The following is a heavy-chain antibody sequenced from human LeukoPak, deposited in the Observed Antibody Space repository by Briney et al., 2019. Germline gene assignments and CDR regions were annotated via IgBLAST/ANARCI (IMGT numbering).Heavy chain of an antibody. V-gene: IGHV4-34*01. J-gene: IGHJ2*01. CDR3: ARRGRFRYFDWSYWYFDL. D-gene: IGHD3-9*01. CDR2: INHSGST. Sequence: PSETLSLTCAVYAGSFSGYYWSWIRQPPGEGLEWIGEINHSGSTNYNPSLKSRVTISVDTSKNQFSLKLSSVTAADTAVYYCARRGRFRYFDWSYWYFDLWGRGTLVTVSS. CDR1: AGSFSGYY.